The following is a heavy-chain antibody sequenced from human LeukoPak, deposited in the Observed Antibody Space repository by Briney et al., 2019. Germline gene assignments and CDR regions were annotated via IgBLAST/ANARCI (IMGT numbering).Heavy chain of an antibody. Sequence: ASVKVSCKASGFTFTSYGISWVRQAPGQGLEWMGWINAGNGKTKYAQKIQGRVTMTTDTSTSTAYMELRSRRSDDAAVYYCARLVEWLRSKNYHYFGYRGQGTLVTVS. D-gene: IGHD5-12*01. CDR1: GFTFTSYG. CDR2: INAGNGKT. CDR3: ARLVEWLRSKNYHYFGY. V-gene: IGHV1-18*04. J-gene: IGHJ4*02.